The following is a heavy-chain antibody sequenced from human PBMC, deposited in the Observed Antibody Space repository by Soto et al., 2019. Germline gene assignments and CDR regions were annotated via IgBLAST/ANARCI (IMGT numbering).Heavy chain of an antibody. CDR3: ARGRSGSYYVPYYYMDV. V-gene: IGHV4-4*02. J-gene: IGHJ6*03. CDR1: GGSISADNW. Sequence: SETLSLTCSVSGGSISADNWWTWVRQFPGKGLEWIGDIFPRGAANYNPSLESRVAISVDTSNNQFSLKLTSVTAADTAVYYCARGRSGSYYVPYYYMDVWGKGTTVTVSS. CDR2: IFPRGAA. D-gene: IGHD3-10*01.